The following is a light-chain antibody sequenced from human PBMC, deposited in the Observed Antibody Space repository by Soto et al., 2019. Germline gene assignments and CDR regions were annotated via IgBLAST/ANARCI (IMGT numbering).Light chain of an antibody. CDR1: SSDVGGYNH. CDR2: EVR. V-gene: IGLV2-14*01. J-gene: IGLJ3*02. Sequence: QSVLTQPAPVSGSPGQSITISCTGTSSDVGGYNHVSWYQQHPGKAPRLIIYEVRNRPSGVSNRLSGSKSGNTAYLTISGLQADDEADYYCCSYTSSSIRVFGGGTK. CDR3: CSYTSSSIRV.